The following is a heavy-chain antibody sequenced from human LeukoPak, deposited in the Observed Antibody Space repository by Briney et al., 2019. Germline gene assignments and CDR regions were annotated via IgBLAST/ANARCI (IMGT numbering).Heavy chain of an antibody. D-gene: IGHD2-2*02. CDR2: ISSSSSYI. V-gene: IGHV3-21*01. CDR1: GFTFSSYS. CDR3: ARVAPTRIVVVPAAIVFYGMDV. J-gene: IGHJ6*02. Sequence: GGSLRLSCAASGFTFSSYSMNWVCQAPGKGLEWVSSISSSSSYIYYADSVKGRFTISRDNAKNSLYLQMNSLRAEDTAVYYCARVAPTRIVVVPAAIVFYGMDVWGQGTTVTVSS.